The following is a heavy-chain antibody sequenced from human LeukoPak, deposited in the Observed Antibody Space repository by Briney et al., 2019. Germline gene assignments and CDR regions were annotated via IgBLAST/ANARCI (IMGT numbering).Heavy chain of an antibody. CDR1: GFTFSSYA. CDR3: AKWEDYDILTGYYDSDY. J-gene: IGHJ4*02. CDR2: ISGSGGST. Sequence: GGSLRLSCAASGFTFSSYAMSWVRQAPGKGLEWVSAISGSGGSTYYADSVKGRFTISRDNSKNTLYLQLNSLRAEDTAVYYCAKWEDYDILTGYYDSDYWGQGTLVTVSS. V-gene: IGHV3-23*01. D-gene: IGHD3-9*01.